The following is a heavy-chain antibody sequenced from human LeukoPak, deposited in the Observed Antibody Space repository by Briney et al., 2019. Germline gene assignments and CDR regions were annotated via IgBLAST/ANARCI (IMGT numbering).Heavy chain of an antibody. D-gene: IGHD6-13*01. Sequence: PGGSLRLSCAASGFTFSNAWMSWVRQAPGKGLEWVGRIKSKTDGGTTDYAAPVKGRFTISRDDSKNTLYLQMNSLKTEDTAVYYCAKDDDGIAAAGYDAFDIWGQGTMVTVSS. J-gene: IGHJ3*02. CDR3: AKDDDGIAAAGYDAFDI. CDR1: GFTFSNAW. V-gene: IGHV3-15*01. CDR2: IKSKTDGGTT.